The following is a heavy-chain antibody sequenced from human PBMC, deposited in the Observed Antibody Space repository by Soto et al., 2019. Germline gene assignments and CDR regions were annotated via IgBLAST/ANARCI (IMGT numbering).Heavy chain of an antibody. V-gene: IGHV3-30-3*01. Sequence: GGSLRLSCAASGFTFSSYAMHWVRQAPGKGLEWVAVISYDGSNKYYADSVKGRFTISRDNSKNTLYLQMNSLRAEDTAVYYCAREPEEAARLLDYWGQGTLVTVSS. CDR3: AREPEEAARLLDY. D-gene: IGHD6-6*01. J-gene: IGHJ4*02. CDR1: GFTFSSYA. CDR2: ISYDGSNK.